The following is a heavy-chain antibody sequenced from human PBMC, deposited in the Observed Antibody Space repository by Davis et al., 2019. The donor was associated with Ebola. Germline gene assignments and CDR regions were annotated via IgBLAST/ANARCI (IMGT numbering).Heavy chain of an antibody. CDR1: GGSFSGYY. J-gene: IGHJ6*03. D-gene: IGHD6-19*01. CDR3: ARRCTVAATYIPTYYDYYMDV. V-gene: IGHV4-34*01. CDR2: ISHSGST. Sequence: SETLSLTCAVYGGSFSGYYWNWIRQPPGKGLEWIGEISHSGSTDYNPSLKSRVTISVDTSKNQFSLKLSSVTAADTAIYYCARRCTVAATYIPTYYDYYMDVWGKGTTVTVSS.